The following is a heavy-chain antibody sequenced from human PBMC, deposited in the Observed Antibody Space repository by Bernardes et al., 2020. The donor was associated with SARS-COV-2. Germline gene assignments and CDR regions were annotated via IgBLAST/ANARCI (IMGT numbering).Heavy chain of an antibody. CDR1: GFTFSNAW. D-gene: IGHD5-18*01. V-gene: IGHV3-15*01. Sequence: GGSLRLSCAASGFTFSNAWMSWVRQAPGTGLEWVGRIKSKTDGGTTDYAAPVKGRFTISRDDSKNTLYLQMNSLKTEDTAVYYCTTGRGGGYSYGAFDIWGQGTMVTVSS. J-gene: IGHJ3*02. CDR3: TTGRGGGYSYGAFDI. CDR2: IKSKTDGGTT.